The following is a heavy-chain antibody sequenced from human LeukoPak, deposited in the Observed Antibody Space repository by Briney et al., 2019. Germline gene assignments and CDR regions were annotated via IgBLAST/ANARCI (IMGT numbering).Heavy chain of an antibody. D-gene: IGHD3-10*01. CDR1: GGSISSVAYY. V-gene: IGHV4-30-4*08. J-gene: IGHJ4*02. CDR2: IYYSGST. Sequence: SQTLSLTCTVSGGSISSVAYYWSWIRQPPGKGLEWIGYIYYSGSTYYNPSLKSRVTISVDTSKNQFCLKLTSVTAADTAVYYCARVGPRGDLDYWGQGTLVTVSS. CDR3: ARVGPRGDLDY.